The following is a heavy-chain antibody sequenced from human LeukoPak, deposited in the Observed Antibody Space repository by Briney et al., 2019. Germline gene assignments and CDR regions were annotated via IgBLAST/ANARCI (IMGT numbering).Heavy chain of an antibody. CDR3: ARQDYVWGSYRYTNFDY. CDR2: ITSDSRYI. J-gene: IGHJ4*02. V-gene: IGHV3-21*01. CDR1: GFTFSSYS. Sequence: PGGSLRLSCAASGFTFSSYSMNWVRQAPGKGLEWVSSITSDSRYIFYADSVKGRFTISRDNAKNSLYLQMNSLRAEDTAVYYCARQDYVWGSYRYTNFDYWGQGTLVTVSS. D-gene: IGHD3-16*02.